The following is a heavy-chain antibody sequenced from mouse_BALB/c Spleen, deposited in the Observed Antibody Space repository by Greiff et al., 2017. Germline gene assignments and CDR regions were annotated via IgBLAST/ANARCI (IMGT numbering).Heavy chain of an antibody. V-gene: IGHV2-9*02. CDR3: ARGNGWGRYYYAMDY. CDR2: IWAGGST. CDR1: GFSLTSYG. Sequence: QVQLQQSGPGLVAPSQSLSITCTVSGFSLTSYGVHWVRQPPGKGLEWLGVIWAGGSTNYNSALMSRLSISKDNSKSQVFLKMNSLQTDDTAMYYCARGNGWGRYYYAMDYWGQGTSVTVSS. D-gene: IGHD1-2*01. J-gene: IGHJ4*01.